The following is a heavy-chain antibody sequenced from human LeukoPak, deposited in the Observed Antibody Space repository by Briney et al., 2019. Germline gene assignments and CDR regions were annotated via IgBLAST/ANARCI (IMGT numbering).Heavy chain of an antibody. CDR2: ISGSGGST. CDR3: AKVPWELLPVGEKYYFDY. D-gene: IGHD1-26*01. J-gene: IGHJ4*02. CDR1: GFTFSSYA. V-gene: IGHV3-23*01. Sequence: GGSLRLSCAASGFTFSSYAMSWVRQAPGKGLEWVSAISGSGGSTYYADSVKGRFTISRDNSKNTLYLQMNSLRAEDTAVYYCAKVPWELLPVGEKYYFDYWGQGTMVTVSS.